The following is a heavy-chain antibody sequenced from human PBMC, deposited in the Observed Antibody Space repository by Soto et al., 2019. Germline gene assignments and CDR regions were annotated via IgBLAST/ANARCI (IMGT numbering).Heavy chain of an antibody. CDR2: TYYRSKWYN. CDR3: ARDGLGRYYDSSGYYGYFQH. Sequence: KQSQTLSLTCAISGDSVSSNSAAWNWIRQSPSRGLEWLGRTYYRSKWYNDYAVSVKSRITINPDTSKNQFSLQLNSVTPEDTAVYYCARDGLGRYYDSSGYYGYFQHWGQGTLVTVSS. D-gene: IGHD3-22*01. V-gene: IGHV6-1*01. J-gene: IGHJ1*01. CDR1: GDSVSSNSAA.